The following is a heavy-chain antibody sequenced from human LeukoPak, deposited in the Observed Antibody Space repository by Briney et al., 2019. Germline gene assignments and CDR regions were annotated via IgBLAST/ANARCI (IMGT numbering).Heavy chain of an antibody. D-gene: IGHD3-3*01. CDR1: GGTFSSYA. V-gene: IGHV1-69*13. CDR2: IIPIFGTA. Sequence: SVKVSCKPSGGTFSSYAISGVRQAPGQGREWMGGIIPIFGTANYAQKFQGRVTITADESPSTAYMELSSLRSEDTAVYYCARGATTLYAFDYWGQGTLVTVSS. CDR3: ARGATTLYAFDY. J-gene: IGHJ4*02.